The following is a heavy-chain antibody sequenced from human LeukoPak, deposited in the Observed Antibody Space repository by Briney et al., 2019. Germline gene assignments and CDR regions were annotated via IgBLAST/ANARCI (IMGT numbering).Heavy chain of an antibody. D-gene: IGHD6-19*01. J-gene: IGHJ4*02. CDR2: IYYSGST. V-gene: IGHV4-59*01. CDR1: GGSISSYY. CDR3: ARAGYSSGWLLDY. Sequence: SETLSLTCTVSGGSISSYYWSWIRQPPRQGLEWIGYIYYSGSTNYHPSLKSRVTISVDTSKNQFSLKLSSVTAADTAVYYCARAGYSSGWLLDYWGQGTLVTVSS.